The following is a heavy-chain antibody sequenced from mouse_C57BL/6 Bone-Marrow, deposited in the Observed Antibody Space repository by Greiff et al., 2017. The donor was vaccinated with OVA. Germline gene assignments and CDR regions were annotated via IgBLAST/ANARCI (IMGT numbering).Heavy chain of an antibody. D-gene: IGHD2-3*01. Sequence: VQLQESGAELMKPGASVKLSCKATGYTFTGYWIEWVKQRPGHGLEWIGEILPGSGSTNYNEKFKGKATLTVDTSSSTAYMELHSLTSEDSAVYYCARSWLLPYYYAMDYWGQGTSVTVSS. CDR2: ILPGSGST. CDR1: GYTFTGYW. V-gene: IGHV1-9*01. CDR3: ARSWLLPYYYAMDY. J-gene: IGHJ4*01.